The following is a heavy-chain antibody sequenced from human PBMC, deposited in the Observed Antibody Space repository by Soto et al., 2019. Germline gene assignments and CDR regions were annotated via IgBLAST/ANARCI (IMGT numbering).Heavy chain of an antibody. CDR3: ARERSGGARFDP. CDR1: GYTFTSYD. CDR2: MNPNSGNT. D-gene: IGHD3-16*01. Sequence: QVQLVQSGAEVKKPGASVKVSCKASGYTFTSYDINWVRQATGQGLEWMGWMNPNSGNTGYAQKCQDRGTMTRNTSISTAYVALSSLRSEDTAVYYCARERSGGARFDPWGQGTLVTVSS. J-gene: IGHJ5*02. V-gene: IGHV1-8*01.